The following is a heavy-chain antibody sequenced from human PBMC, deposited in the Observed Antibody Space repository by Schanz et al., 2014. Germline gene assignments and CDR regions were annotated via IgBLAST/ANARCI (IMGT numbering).Heavy chain of an antibody. Sequence: EMQLLESGGGLAQPGGSLRLSCAASGFKFTDYAMTWVRQAPGKGLEWVSHISGSSIHKNYADSVKGRFSISRDNGETSVYLQINSLRVEDTAVYYCARFLARYQYYGVDVWGQGTTVIVSS. J-gene: IGHJ6*02. V-gene: IGHV3-48*04. D-gene: IGHD3-3*01. CDR3: ARFLARYQYYGVDV. CDR2: ISGSSIHK. CDR1: GFKFTDYA.